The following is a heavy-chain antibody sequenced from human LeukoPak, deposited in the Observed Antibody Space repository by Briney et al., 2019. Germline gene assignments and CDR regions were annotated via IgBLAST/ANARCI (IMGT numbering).Heavy chain of an antibody. CDR2: IYYSGST. V-gene: IGHV4-61*01. Sequence: SETLSLTCTVSGGSVSSGSYYWSWIRQPPGKGLEWIGYIYYSGSTNYNPSLKSRVTISVDTSKNQFSLKLSSVTAADTAVYYCARETALNHGEGDYWGQGTLVTVSS. J-gene: IGHJ4*02. CDR1: GGSVSSGSYY. CDR3: ARETALNHGEGDY. D-gene: IGHD1-14*01.